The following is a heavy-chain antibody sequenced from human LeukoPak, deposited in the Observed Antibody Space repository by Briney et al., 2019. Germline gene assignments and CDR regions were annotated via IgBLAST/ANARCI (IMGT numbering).Heavy chain of an antibody. D-gene: IGHD1-26*01. CDR3: AREAWELHHFDY. CDR1: GYTFTSYD. J-gene: IGHJ4*02. CDR2: MNPNSGNT. Sequence: GASVKVSCKASGYTFTSYDINWVRQATGQGLEWMGWMNPNSGNTGYAQKFQGRVTITRNTSISTAYMELSSLRSEDTAVYYCAREAWELHHFDYWGQGTLVTVSS. V-gene: IGHV1-8*03.